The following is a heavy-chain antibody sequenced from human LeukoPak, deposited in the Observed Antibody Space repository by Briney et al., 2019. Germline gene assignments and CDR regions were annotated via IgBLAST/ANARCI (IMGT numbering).Heavy chain of an antibody. CDR1: GFTFSSYG. J-gene: IGHJ4*02. D-gene: IGHD3-22*01. CDR2: ISGSGGST. V-gene: IGHV3-23*01. CDR3: AKVDTMIVVVSPFDY. Sequence: LPGGTLRLSCAASGFTFSSYGMSWVRQAPGKGLEWVSAISGSGGSTYYADSVKGRFTISRDNSKNTLYLQMNSLRAEDTAVYYCAKVDTMIVVVSPFDYWGQGTLVTVSS.